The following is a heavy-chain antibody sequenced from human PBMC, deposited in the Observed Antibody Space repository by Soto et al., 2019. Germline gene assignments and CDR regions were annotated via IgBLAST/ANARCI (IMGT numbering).Heavy chain of an antibody. V-gene: IGHV3-23*01. Sequence: GGSLRLSCAASGFTFSSFAMTWVRQAPGKGLEWVSGISGSGGSTYYADSVKGRFTISRDNSKNTLYLQMNSLRAEDTAVYYCAKTIITMIVANQMTGWEFHYWGQGTLVTVSS. J-gene: IGHJ4*02. CDR3: AKTIITMIVANQMTGWEFHY. CDR2: ISGSGGST. D-gene: IGHD3-22*01. CDR1: GFTFSSFA.